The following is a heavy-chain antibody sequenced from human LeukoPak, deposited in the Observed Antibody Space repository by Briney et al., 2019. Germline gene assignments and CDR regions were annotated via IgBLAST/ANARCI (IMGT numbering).Heavy chain of an antibody. CDR3: ARTLYSNPYDAFDI. V-gene: IGHV1-18*01. CDR2: ISAYNGNT. J-gene: IGHJ3*02. CDR1: GYTFTSYG. D-gene: IGHD4-11*01. Sequence: EASVKVSCKASGYTFTSYGISWVRQAPGQGLEWMGWISAYNGNTNYAQKLQGRVTMTTDTSTSTAYMELRSLRSDDTAVYYCARTLYSNPYDAFDIWGQGTMVTVSS.